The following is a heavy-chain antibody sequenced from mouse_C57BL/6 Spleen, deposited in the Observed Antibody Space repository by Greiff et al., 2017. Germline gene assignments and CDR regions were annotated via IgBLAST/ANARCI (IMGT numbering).Heavy chain of an antibody. Sequence: EVKLVESGEGLVKPGGSLKLSCAASGFTFSSYAMSWVRQTPEKRLEWVAYISSGGDYIYYADTVEGRFTISRDNARNTLYLQMSSLKSEDTAMSYCTRDDGYYYAMDYWGQGTSVTVSS. D-gene: IGHD2-3*01. CDR1: GFTFSSYA. V-gene: IGHV5-9-1*02. CDR3: TRDDGYYYAMDY. CDR2: ISSGGDYI. J-gene: IGHJ4*01.